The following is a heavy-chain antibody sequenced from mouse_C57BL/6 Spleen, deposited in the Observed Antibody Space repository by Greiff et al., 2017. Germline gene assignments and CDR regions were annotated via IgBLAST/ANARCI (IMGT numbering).Heavy chain of an antibody. Sequence: QVQLQQSGAELVRPGPSVKVSCKASGYAFTNYLIEWVKQRPGQGLEWIGVINPGSGGTNYNEKFKGKATLTADKSSSTAYMQLRSLTSEDSAVYVCARGEDDYDLFAYWGQGTLVTVSA. V-gene: IGHV1-54*01. D-gene: IGHD2-4*01. J-gene: IGHJ3*01. CDR3: ARGEDDYDLFAY. CDR1: GYAFTNYL. CDR2: INPGSGGT.